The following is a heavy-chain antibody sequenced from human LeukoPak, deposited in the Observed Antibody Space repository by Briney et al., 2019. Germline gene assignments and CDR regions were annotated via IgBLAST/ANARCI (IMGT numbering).Heavy chain of an antibody. CDR2: ISAYNGNT. CDR3: ARGWFGELRPYYGMDV. D-gene: IGHD3-10*01. Sequence: ASVKVSCKASGYTFTGYYMHWVRQAPGQGLEWMGWISAYNGNTNYAQKLQGRVTMTTDTSTSTAYMELRSLRSDDTAVYYCARGWFGELRPYYGMDVWGQGTTVTVSS. V-gene: IGHV1-18*04. J-gene: IGHJ6*02. CDR1: GYTFTGYY.